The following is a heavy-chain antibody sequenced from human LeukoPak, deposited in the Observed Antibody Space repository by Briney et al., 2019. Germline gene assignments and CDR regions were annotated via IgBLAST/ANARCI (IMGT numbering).Heavy chain of an antibody. J-gene: IGHJ4*02. D-gene: IGHD3-22*01. V-gene: IGHV4-34*01. CDR1: GGSFSGYY. Sequence: SETLSLTCAVYGGSFSGYYWSWIRQPPGKGLEWIGEINHSGSTNYNPSLKSRVTISVDTSKNQFSLKLSSVTAADTAVYYCARVEDSSGPYWGQGTLVTVSS. CDR2: INHSGST. CDR3: ARVEDSSGPY.